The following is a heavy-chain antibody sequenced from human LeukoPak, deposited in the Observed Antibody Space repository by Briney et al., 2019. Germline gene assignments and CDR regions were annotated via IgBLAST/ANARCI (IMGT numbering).Heavy chain of an antibody. CDR2: NYYSGST. J-gene: IGHJ5*02. V-gene: IGHV4-39*07. D-gene: IGHD6-13*01. CDR1: GGSISGVSYY. CDR3: ARGPPGGYEFLEWLDP. Sequence: SETLSLTCSVSGGSISGVSYYWGWIRQSPGKGLEWIGTNYYSGSTYYNPSLKSRVTTSVDLSKNQFSLRLSSVTAADTAVYYCARGPPGGYEFLEWLDPWGQGTLVTVSS.